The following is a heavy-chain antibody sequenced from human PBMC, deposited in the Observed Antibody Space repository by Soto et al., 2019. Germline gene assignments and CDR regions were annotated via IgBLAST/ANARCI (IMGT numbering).Heavy chain of an antibody. Sequence: PSERLSLTCTESGGSISSYYWSWIRQPAVKGLEWIGRIYTSGSTNYNPSLKSRVTMSVDTSKNQFSLKLSSVTAEDTAVYYCASDPLLYDYVWGSSRHFYYGMEVSGQGTTVTDS. D-gene: IGHD3-16*02. V-gene: IGHV4-4*07. CDR3: ASDPLLYDYVWGSSRHFYYGMEV. CDR2: IYTSGST. CDR1: GGSISSYY. J-gene: IGHJ6*02.